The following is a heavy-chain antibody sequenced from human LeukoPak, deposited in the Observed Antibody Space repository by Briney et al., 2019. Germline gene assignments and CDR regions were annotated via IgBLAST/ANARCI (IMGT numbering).Heavy chain of an antibody. CDR3: ARERGGIVVVPAAIDY. J-gene: IGHJ4*02. CDR1: GYTFTGYY. D-gene: IGHD2-2*01. Sequence: ASVKVSCKASGYTFTGYYMHWVRQAPGQGLEWMGWINPNSGGTNYAQKFQGWVTMTRDTSISTAYMELSRLRSDDTAVYYCARERGGIVVVPAAIDYWGQGTLVTVSS. CDR2: INPNSGGT. V-gene: IGHV1-2*04.